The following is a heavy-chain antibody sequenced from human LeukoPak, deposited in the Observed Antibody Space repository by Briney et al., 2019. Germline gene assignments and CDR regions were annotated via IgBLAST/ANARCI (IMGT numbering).Heavy chain of an antibody. CDR3: ARILYCGGDDCYFDY. Sequence: GASVKVSCKASGYTFTGYYMHWVRQAPGQGLEWMGRINPNSGGTNYAQKFQGRVTMTRDTSISTAYMELSRLRSDDTAVYYCARILYCGGDDCYFDYWGQGTLVTVSS. D-gene: IGHD2-21*01. CDR2: INPNSGGT. J-gene: IGHJ4*02. V-gene: IGHV1-2*06. CDR1: GYTFTGYY.